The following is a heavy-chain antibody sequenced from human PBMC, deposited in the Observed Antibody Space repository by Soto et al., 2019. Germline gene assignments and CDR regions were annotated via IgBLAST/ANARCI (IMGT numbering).Heavy chain of an antibody. CDR3: ATPSLSTGGYSSFDS. Sequence: EVQLLESGGGLVQPGGSLRLSCAASGFTFGSYAMSWVRQAPGQGLEWVSLVTYSGANTYYAGSVTGRFTISRDNSRNTLYLQMSSLRVEDTAVYYCATPSLSTGGYSSFDSWGRGTLVTVSS. V-gene: IGHV3-23*01. D-gene: IGHD1-26*01. J-gene: IGHJ4*02. CDR2: VTYSGANT. CDR1: GFTFGSYA.